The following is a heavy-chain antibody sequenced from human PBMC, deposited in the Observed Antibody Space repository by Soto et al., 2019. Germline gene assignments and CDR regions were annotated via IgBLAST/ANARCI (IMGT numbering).Heavy chain of an antibody. J-gene: IGHJ6*02. V-gene: IGHV5-51*01. CDR3: VRTPAAGKYYYGMDV. Sequence: GESLKISCKGSGYSFTSYWIGWVRQMPGKGLEWMGIIYPGDSDTRYSPSFQGQVTISADKSISTAYLQWSSLKASDTAKYYCVRTPAAGKYYYGMDVWGQGTTVTVSS. CDR2: IYPGDSDT. CDR1: GYSFTSYW. D-gene: IGHD6-13*01.